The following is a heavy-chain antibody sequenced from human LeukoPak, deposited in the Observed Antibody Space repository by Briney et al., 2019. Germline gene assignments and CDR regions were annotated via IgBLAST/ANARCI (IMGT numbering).Heavy chain of an antibody. CDR2: IHHSGST. J-gene: IGHJ4*02. CDR1: SYFISSGYY. Sequence: PSETLSLTCAVSSYFISSGYYWGWIRQPPGKGLEWIGNIHHSGSTYYSPSLESRVTISLDTSKNQFSLRLSSVTAADMAVYYCARDQSYGRHYFDYWGQGILVTVSS. D-gene: IGHD5-18*01. V-gene: IGHV4-38-2*02. CDR3: ARDQSYGRHYFDY.